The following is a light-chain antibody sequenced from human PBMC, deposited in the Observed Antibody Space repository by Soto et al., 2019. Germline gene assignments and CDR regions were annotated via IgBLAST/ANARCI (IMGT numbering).Light chain of an antibody. CDR3: QQRSNWPPRFT. J-gene: IGKJ3*01. CDR1: QSVSSY. Sequence: EIVLTQSPATLSLSPGERATLSCRASQSVSSYLAWYQQKPGQAPRLLIYDASNRATGIPARFSGSGSGTDFTLTISSLEPEDFEVYYCQQRSNWPPRFTFGPGTKVDI. CDR2: DAS. V-gene: IGKV3-11*01.